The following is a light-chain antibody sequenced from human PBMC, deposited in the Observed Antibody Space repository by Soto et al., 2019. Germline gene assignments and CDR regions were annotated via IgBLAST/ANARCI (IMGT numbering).Light chain of an antibody. CDR2: DGF. V-gene: IGKV1-5*01. CDR1: QSISRW. Sequence: VERSQGPSSRSRCVGDRVTNNCRASQSISRWLAWYQQKPGKAPNLLIHDGFSLESWVTSRFIVSGSGPESTLASTSLQPDDFATYSCQPYPTPWPFGQGTKVDI. CDR3: QPYPTPWP. J-gene: IGKJ1*01.